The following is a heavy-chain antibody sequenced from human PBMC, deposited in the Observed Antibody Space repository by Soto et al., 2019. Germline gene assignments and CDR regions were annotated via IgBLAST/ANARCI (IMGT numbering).Heavy chain of an antibody. J-gene: IGHJ4*02. D-gene: IGHD2-2*03. CDR1: GFTFSVYA. CDR2: ISHDGRIT. V-gene: IGHV3-30*18. CDR3: AKSSPWVLGFDF. Sequence: EQLMESGGGFVQPGKSLRLSCAASGFTFSVYAMHWVRQAPGKGLEWVAVISHDGRITDSGDSVKGRFTVSRDSSQSTVYLQMHTLRAEDTAVYHCAKSSPWVLGFDFWGQGTLVTVSS.